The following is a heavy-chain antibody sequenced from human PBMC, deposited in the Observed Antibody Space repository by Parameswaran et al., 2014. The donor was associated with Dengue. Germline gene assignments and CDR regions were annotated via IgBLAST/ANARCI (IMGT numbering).Heavy chain of an antibody. D-gene: IGHD5-12*01. CDR3: ARLLERGYSGYVTNFDY. Sequence: VRQMPGKGLEWIGSIYYSGSTYYNPSLKSRVTISVDTSKNQFSLKLSSVTAADTAVYYCARLLERGYSGYVTNFDYWGQGTLVTVSS. V-gene: IGHV4-39*01. CDR2: IYYSGST. J-gene: IGHJ4*02.